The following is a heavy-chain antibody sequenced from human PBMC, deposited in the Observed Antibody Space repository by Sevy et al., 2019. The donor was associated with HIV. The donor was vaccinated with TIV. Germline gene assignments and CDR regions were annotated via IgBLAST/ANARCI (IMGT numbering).Heavy chain of an antibody. CDR2: ISAYNGNT. D-gene: IGHD2-15*01. J-gene: IGHJ4*02. CDR3: ARDDCSGGSCYSPLDY. V-gene: IGHV1-18*01. CDR1: GYTFTSYG. Sequence: ASVKVSCKASGYTFTSYGISWVRQAPGQGLEWMGWISAYNGNTNYAQKLQGRVTMTKDTSTSTAYMELRSLRSDDTAVYYCARDDCSGGSCYSPLDYWGQGTLVTVSS.